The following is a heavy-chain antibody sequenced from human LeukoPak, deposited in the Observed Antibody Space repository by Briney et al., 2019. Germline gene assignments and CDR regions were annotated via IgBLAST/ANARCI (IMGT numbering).Heavy chain of an antibody. Sequence: GGSLRLSCAASEFSFKSYSFNWVRQALGKGLEWVSSINKGSTHMYYADSVKGRFTVSRDDAQNSLYLQMNSLSAEDTALYYCVRLRRNSDSSGYYYYYDSWGRGTQVTVSS. J-gene: IGHJ4*02. V-gene: IGHV3-21*01. CDR1: EFSFKSYS. D-gene: IGHD3-22*01. CDR2: INKGSTHM. CDR3: VRLRRNSDSSGYYYYYDS.